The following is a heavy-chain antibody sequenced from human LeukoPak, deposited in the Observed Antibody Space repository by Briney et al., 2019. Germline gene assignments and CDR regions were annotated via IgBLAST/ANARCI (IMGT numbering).Heavy chain of an antibody. CDR2: IKSKTDGGTT. CDR1: GFTFSNAW. J-gene: IGHJ4*02. D-gene: IGHD5-18*01. V-gene: IGHV3-15*01. CDR3: TTEYSDTAFSENFDY. Sequence: PGGSLRLSCAASGFTFSNAWMSWVRQAPGKGLEWVGRIKSKTDGGTTDYAAPVKGRFTISRDDSKNTLYLQMNSLKTEDTAVYYCTTEYSDTAFSENFDYWGQGTLVTVSS.